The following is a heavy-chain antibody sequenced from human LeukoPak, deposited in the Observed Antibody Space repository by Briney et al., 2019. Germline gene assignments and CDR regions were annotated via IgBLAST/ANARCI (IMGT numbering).Heavy chain of an antibody. CDR3: ARDRGVYSRTPED. J-gene: IGHJ4*02. Sequence: GGSLRLSCAASGFTFSSYEMNWVRQAPGKGLEWVSYISSSGSTIYYADSVKGRFTISRDNAKNSLYLQMNSLRGEDTAVYYCARDRGVYSRTPEDWGQGTLVTVSS. CDR1: GFTFSSYE. V-gene: IGHV3-48*03. D-gene: IGHD6-13*01. CDR2: ISSSGSTI.